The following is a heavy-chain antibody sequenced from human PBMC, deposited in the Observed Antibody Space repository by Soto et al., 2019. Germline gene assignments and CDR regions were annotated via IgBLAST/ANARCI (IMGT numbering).Heavy chain of an antibody. CDR1: GFSLSTSGVG. V-gene: IGHV2-5*05. Sequence: QITLKESGPTLVKPTQALTLTCTFSGFSLSTSGVGVGWIRQPPGNALEWLSLIYWDDDKRYGPSLKSRLTITKDTTKNQVVLTMTNMDPVDTATYYCAHKIAVAVGFDYWGQGTMVTVSS. CDR2: IYWDDDK. J-gene: IGHJ4*02. CDR3: AHKIAVAVGFDY. D-gene: IGHD6-19*01.